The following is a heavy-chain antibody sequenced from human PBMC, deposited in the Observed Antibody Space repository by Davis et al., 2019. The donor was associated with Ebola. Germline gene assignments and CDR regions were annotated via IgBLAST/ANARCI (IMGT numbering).Heavy chain of an antibody. J-gene: IGHJ5*02. V-gene: IGHV5-10-1*01. D-gene: IGHD3-3*01. CDR2: IDHSDSYT. CDR3: SGRSGYYDWWFDP. Sequence: GESLKTSCKGSGYSFTSYWISWVRQMPGKGMEWMGRIDHSDSYTNYSPSFQGHVTISADKSISTAYLQWSSLKASDTAMYYCSGRSGYYDWWFDPWGQGTLVTVSS. CDR1: GYSFTSYW.